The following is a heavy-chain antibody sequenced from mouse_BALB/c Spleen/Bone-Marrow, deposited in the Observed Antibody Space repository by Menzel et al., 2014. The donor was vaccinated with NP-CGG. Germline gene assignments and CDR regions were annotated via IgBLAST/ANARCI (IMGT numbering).Heavy chain of an antibody. D-gene: IGHD2-4*01. CDR3: ARGGRDFSLDY. V-gene: IGHV1-69*01. J-gene: IGHJ4*01. CDR2: IDTSDSYT. Sequence: VQLVESGAELGMPGASVKMSCKASGYTFTDNWIYWVKQRPGQGLEWIGAIDTSDSYTNYNQKFMGKASLTVDASSSTAYVQVSSLTSDDSAVYYCARGGRDFSLDYWGQGTSVTVSS. CDR1: GYTFTDNW.